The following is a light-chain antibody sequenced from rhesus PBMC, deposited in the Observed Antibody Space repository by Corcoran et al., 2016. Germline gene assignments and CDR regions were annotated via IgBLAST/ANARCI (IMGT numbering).Light chain of an antibody. CDR2: KAS. Sequence: DIQMTQSPSSLSASIGDRVTITCQASQDITNNLAWYQQKPGKVPNLLIYKASTLNSWVPSRFSGSGSGTDFTLTISSLQPEYFASYYCQHGYGTPLYSFGQGTKVEIK. V-gene: IGKV1-25*01. CDR1: QDITNN. J-gene: IGKJ2*01. CDR3: QHGYGTPLYS.